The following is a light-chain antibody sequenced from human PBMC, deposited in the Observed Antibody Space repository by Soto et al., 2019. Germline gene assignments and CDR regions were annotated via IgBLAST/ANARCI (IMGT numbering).Light chain of an antibody. CDR1: QSINGW. Sequence: DIQLTQSPSTLSASVVDRFTITCRASQSINGWLVWYQQKPGQAPNLLIYKASTLESGVPSRFSGSGSGTEFTLTVSSLQPDDFATYYCHQYHNFPRTFGQGTKVDIK. J-gene: IGKJ1*01. CDR3: HQYHNFPRT. CDR2: KAS. V-gene: IGKV1-5*03.